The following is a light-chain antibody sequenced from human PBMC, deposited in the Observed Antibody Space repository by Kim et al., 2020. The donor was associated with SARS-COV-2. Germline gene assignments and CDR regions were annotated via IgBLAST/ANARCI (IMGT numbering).Light chain of an antibody. CDR2: DVS. Sequence: QSVLTQPASVSGTPGQWITISCSGTSSDVGGYNFVSWYQQHPGKAPKLMIYDVSNRPSGVSNRFSGSKSDNTASLTISVLQAEDEADYYCTSYTSSSNYVVFGGGTKLTVL. CDR3: TSYTSSSNYVV. V-gene: IGLV2-14*03. CDR1: SSDVGGYNF. J-gene: IGLJ2*01.